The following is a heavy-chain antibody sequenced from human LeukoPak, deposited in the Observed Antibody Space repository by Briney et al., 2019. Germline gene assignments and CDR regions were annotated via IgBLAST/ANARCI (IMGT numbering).Heavy chain of an antibody. Sequence: GGSLRLSCAASGFSFNAYWMHWVRQAPGTGLEWVAVMSYGEDTRYYADSVKGRFTISRDNSKNTLYLQMSSLRADDTAVYFCAREDLVRGLIGPDYWGQGTLVTVSS. V-gene: IGHV3-30-3*01. CDR2: MSYGEDTR. CDR3: AREDLVRGLIGPDY. CDR1: GFSFNAYW. J-gene: IGHJ4*02. D-gene: IGHD3-10*01.